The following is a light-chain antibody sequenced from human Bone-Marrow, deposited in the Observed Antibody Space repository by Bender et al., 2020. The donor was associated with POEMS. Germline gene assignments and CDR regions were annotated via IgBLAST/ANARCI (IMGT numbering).Light chain of an antibody. V-gene: IGLV2-23*02. Sequence: QSALTQPASVSGSPGQSITISCTGTSSDVGGYNLVSWYQQHPGEAPRLLIYDVNTRPSGVPDRFSGSKSGNTASLTISGLLTEDEADYYCCSYAGSRTYVFGSGTYVTV. CDR1: SSDVGGYNL. J-gene: IGLJ1*01. CDR3: CSYAGSRTYV. CDR2: DVN.